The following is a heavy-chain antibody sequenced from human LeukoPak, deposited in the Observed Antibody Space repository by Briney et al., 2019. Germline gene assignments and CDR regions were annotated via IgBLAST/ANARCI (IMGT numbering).Heavy chain of an antibody. J-gene: IGHJ3*02. CDR3: AREVYDFWSGPDAFDI. Sequence: PSETLSLTCTVSGGSISSGGYYWSWIRQPAGKGLEWIGRIYTSGSTNYNPSLKSRVTMSVDTSKNQFSLKLSSVTAADTAVYYCAREVYDFWSGPDAFDIWGQGTMVTVSS. D-gene: IGHD3-3*01. CDR2: IYTSGST. CDR1: GGSISSGGYY. V-gene: IGHV4-61*02.